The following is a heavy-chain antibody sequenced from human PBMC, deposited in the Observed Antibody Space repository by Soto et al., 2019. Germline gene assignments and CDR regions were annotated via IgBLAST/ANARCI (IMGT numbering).Heavy chain of an antibody. CDR1: GFTFDDYA. CDR3: AKDNRGYCSGGSCENDAFDI. Sequence: GGSLRLSCAASGFTFDDYAMHWVRQAPGKGLEWVSGISWNSGSIGYADSVKGRFTISRDNAKNSLYLQMNSLRAEDTALYYCAKDNRGYCSGGSCENDAFDIWGQGTMVTVSS. V-gene: IGHV3-9*01. CDR2: ISWNSGSI. D-gene: IGHD2-15*01. J-gene: IGHJ3*02.